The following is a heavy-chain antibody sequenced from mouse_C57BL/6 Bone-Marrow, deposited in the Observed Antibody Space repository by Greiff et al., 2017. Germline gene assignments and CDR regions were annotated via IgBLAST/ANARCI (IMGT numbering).Heavy chain of an antibody. CDR1: GFNIKDDY. D-gene: IGHD2-4*01. CDR2: IDPENGDT. J-gene: IGHJ4*01. Sequence: EVKLMESGAELVRPGASVKLSCTASGFNIKDDYMHWVKQRPEQGLEWIGWIDPENGDTEYASKFQGKATITADTSSNTAYLQLSSLTSEDTAVYYCTTLYDYDGGYWGQGTSVTVSS. CDR3: TTLYDYDGGY. V-gene: IGHV14-4*01.